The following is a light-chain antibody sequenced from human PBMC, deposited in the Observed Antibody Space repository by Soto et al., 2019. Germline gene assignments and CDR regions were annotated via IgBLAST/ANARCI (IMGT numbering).Light chain of an antibody. CDR1: QSISNY. CDR3: QQTHGSPRT. J-gene: IGKJ2*02. V-gene: IGKV1-39*01. CDR2: AAS. Sequence: DIQMTQSPSSLSASVGDRVTITCRASQSISNYLNWYQQKPGKAPNLLIYAASSLQSGVPSRFSGSGSGTDFTLTINSLQPEDFATYFCQQTHGSPRTFGQGTKLEIK.